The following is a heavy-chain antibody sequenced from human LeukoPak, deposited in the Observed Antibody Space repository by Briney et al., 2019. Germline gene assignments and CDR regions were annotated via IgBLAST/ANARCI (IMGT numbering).Heavy chain of an antibody. D-gene: IGHD3-22*01. CDR1: GGSISSYY. CDR3: ARVGLDYYDSSGPYAFDI. Sequence: SETLSLTCTVSGGSISSYYWSWIRQPPGKGLEWIGYIYYSGSTNYNLSLKSRVTISVDTSKNQFSLKLSSVTAADTAVYYCARVGLDYYDSSGPYAFDIWGQGTMVTVSS. J-gene: IGHJ3*02. V-gene: IGHV4-59*01. CDR2: IYYSGST.